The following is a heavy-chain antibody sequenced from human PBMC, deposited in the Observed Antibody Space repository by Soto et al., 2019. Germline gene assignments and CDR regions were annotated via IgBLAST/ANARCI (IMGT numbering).Heavy chain of an antibody. CDR2: IYHSGST. V-gene: IGHV4-4*02. Sequence: PSETLSLTCAVSGGSISSSNWWSWVRQPPGKGLEWIGEIYHSGSTNYNPSLKSRVTISVDKSKNQFSLKLSSVTAADTAVYYCARKYDSSGPTPLDYWGQGTLVTVSS. CDR3: ARKYDSSGPTPLDY. J-gene: IGHJ4*02. D-gene: IGHD3-22*01. CDR1: GGSISSSNW.